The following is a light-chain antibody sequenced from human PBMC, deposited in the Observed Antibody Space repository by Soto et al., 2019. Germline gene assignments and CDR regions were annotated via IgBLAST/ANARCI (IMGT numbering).Light chain of an antibody. J-gene: IGKJ4*01. V-gene: IGKV3-20*01. CDR1: QSVSSSY. CDR3: QQYCSSPLT. Sequence: EIVLTQSPGTLSLSPGERATLSCRASQSVSSSYLAWYQQKPSQAPSLLIYGAYSRATGIPDRFSGSGPGTDLTLNISILEPSDFAVFYCQQYCSSPLTFGGGTKVE. CDR2: GAY.